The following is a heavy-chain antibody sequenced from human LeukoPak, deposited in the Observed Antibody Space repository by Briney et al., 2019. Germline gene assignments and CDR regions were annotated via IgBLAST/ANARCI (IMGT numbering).Heavy chain of an antibody. CDR2: INHSGST. D-gene: IGHD3-10*01. CDR1: GGSFSGYY. CDR3: AHRGGSGDYYYGMDV. Sequence: SETLSLTCAVYGGSFSGYYWSWIRQPPGKGLEWIGEINHSGSTNYNPSLKSRVTISVDTSKNQFSLKLSSVTAADTAVYYCAHRGGSGDYYYGMDVWGQGTTVTVSS. J-gene: IGHJ6*02. V-gene: IGHV4-34*01.